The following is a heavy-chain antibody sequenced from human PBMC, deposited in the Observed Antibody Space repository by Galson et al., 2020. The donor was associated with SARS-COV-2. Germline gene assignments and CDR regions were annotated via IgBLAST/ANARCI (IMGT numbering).Heavy chain of an antibody. Sequence: GGSLRLSCAASGFSFSDYWMHWVRQAPGKGLVWVSRINSYGNSTNYADSVRGRFTVSRDNAKNMLYLQMNSRRAEDTAGYYCARHSSGDYWGQGTLVTVAS. CDR1: GFSFSDYW. CDR2: INSYGNST. CDR3: ARHSSGDY. J-gene: IGHJ4*02. V-gene: IGHV3-74*01. D-gene: IGHD3-22*01.